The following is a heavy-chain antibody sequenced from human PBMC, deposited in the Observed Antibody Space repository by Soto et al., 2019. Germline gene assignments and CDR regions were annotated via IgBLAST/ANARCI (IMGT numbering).Heavy chain of an antibody. V-gene: IGHV4-59*08. CDR3: MAKATLYNWFDP. D-gene: IGHD1-26*01. Sequence: SETLSLTCTVSGGSINSYYWSWIRQSPGKGLEWIGQIYYTGSTNYNPSLKSRVTISVDRSKNQFSLRLSSVTAADTAVYYAMAKATLYNWFDPWGQGTLVTVSS. CDR2: IYYTGST. J-gene: IGHJ5*02. CDR1: GGSINSYY.